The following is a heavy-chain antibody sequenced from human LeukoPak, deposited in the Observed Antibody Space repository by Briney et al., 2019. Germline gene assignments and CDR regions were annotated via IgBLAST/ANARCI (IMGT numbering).Heavy chain of an antibody. D-gene: IGHD3-9*01. CDR1: GFTFSSYA. V-gene: IGHV3-21*01. CDR3: ARTYYDILTGYNPYFDY. J-gene: IGHJ4*02. CDR2: ITSSSTSM. Sequence: GGTLRLSCAASGFTFSSYAMNWVRQAPGKGLEWVSSITSSSTSMYYADSVKGRFTISRDNAKNSLYLQMNSLRAEDTAVYYCARTYYDILTGYNPYFDYWGQGTLVTVSS.